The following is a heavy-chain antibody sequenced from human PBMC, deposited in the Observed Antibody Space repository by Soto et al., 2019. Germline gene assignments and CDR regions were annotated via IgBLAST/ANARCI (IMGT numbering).Heavy chain of an antibody. V-gene: IGHV4-31*03. CDR1: GGSISSGGYY. D-gene: IGHD3-9*01. Sequence: SETLSLTCTVSGGSISSGGYYWSWIRQHPGKGLEWIGYIYYSGSTYYNPSLKSRVTISVDTSKNQFSLKLGSVTAADTAVYYCARLNYDILTGYYSFDYWGQGTLVTVSS. J-gene: IGHJ4*02. CDR2: IYYSGST. CDR3: ARLNYDILTGYYSFDY.